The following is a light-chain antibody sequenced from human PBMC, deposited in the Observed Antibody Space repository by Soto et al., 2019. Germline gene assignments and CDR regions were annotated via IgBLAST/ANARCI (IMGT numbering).Light chain of an antibody. Sequence: DIQMTQSPSSLSASVGDRVTITCRANQTITRYLNWYQQKPGTAPKLLIYAASSLQEGVPSRFRSTGSRTGFTLTIFNLHPEDFAAYSCPQSFRFPVTFGQGTKLEIK. CDR3: PQSFRFPVT. V-gene: IGKV1-39*01. CDR1: QTITRY. CDR2: AAS. J-gene: IGKJ2*01.